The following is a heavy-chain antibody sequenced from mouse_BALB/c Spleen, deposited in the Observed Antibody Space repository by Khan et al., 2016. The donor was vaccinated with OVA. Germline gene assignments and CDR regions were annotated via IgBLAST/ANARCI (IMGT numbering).Heavy chain of an antibody. CDR2: INPSNGDI. J-gene: IGHJ3*01. Sequence: QVQLKQSGAELVKPGTSAKLSCKASGYTFSSYYIYWVKQRPGQGLEWIGGINPSNGDINFNEKFKTEATLTVDKSSSTVYMQLSSLTSEDSAFYYCTRSGYANPFAYWGQGTLVTVSA. D-gene: IGHD2-10*02. CDR3: TRSGYANPFAY. V-gene: IGHV1S81*02. CDR1: GYTFSSYY.